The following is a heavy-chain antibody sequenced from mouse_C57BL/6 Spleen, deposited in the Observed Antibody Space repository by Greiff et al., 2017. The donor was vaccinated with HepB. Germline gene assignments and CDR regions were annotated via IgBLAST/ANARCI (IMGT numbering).Heavy chain of an antibody. CDR3: ASSYSFYYAMDY. CDR1: GYAFSSYW. J-gene: IGHJ4*01. CDR2: IYPGDGDT. V-gene: IGHV1-80*01. Sequence: VQLQQSGAELVKPGASVKISCKASGYAFSSYWMNWVKQRPGKGLEWIGQIYPGDGDTNYNGKFKGKATLTADKSSSTAYMQLSSLTSEDSAVYFCASSYSFYYAMDYWGQGTSVTVSS.